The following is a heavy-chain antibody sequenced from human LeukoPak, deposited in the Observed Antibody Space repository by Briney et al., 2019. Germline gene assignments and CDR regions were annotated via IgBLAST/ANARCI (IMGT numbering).Heavy chain of an antibody. Sequence: SETLSLTCTVSGGSISSYYWSWIRQPPGKGLEWIGYMYYSGSTYYNPSLKSRVTISVDTSKNQFSLKLSSVTAEDTAVYFCARHAFTYSSGRFYLDYWGQGTLVTVSS. CDR2: MYYSGST. V-gene: IGHV4-59*08. D-gene: IGHD6-19*01. CDR3: ARHAFTYSSGRFYLDY. CDR1: GGSISSYY. J-gene: IGHJ4*02.